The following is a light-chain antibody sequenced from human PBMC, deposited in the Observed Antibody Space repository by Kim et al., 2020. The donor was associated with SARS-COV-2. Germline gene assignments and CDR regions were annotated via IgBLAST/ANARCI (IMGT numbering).Light chain of an antibody. CDR3: SSYTSSNTQV. V-gene: IGLV2-14*03. J-gene: IGLJ1*01. Sequence: GQAITISCTGTSSDVGGYNYDSWYQQHPGKAPKLRIYDVTNRPSGFSNRFSGSKSGNTASLTISGLQAEDETDYYCSSYTSSNTQVFGTGTKVTVL. CDR1: SSDVGGYNY. CDR2: DVT.